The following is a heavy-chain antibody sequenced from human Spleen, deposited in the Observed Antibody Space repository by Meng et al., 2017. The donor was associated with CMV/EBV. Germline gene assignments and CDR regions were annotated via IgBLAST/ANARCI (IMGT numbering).Heavy chain of an antibody. CDR2: ISWNSGSI. CDR3: AKLGDSSSSF. D-gene: IGHD6-6*01. V-gene: IGHV3-9*01. Sequence: GESLKISCAASGFTFDDYAMHWVRQAPGKGLEWVSGISWNSGSIGYADSVKGRFTISRDNAKNSLYLQMNSLRAEDTALYYCAKLGDSSSSFWGQGTLVTVSS. CDR1: GFTFDDYA. J-gene: IGHJ4*02.